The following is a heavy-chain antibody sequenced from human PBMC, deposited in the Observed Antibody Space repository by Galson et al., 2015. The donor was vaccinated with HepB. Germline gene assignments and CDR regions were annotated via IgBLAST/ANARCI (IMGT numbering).Heavy chain of an antibody. CDR3: ARDRSTSEPYDAFDV. D-gene: IGHD1-14*01. J-gene: IGHJ3*01. V-gene: IGHV1-69*13. CDR1: GGTFSHTA. CDR2: IIPVVDKP. Sequence: SVKVSCKASGGTFSHTAISRVRQAPGQGLEWLGGIIPVVDKPYIAQKFRGRLTITADASTHTVYMELDSLRSEDTAVYFCARDRSTSEPYDAFDVWGQGTMLTVSS.